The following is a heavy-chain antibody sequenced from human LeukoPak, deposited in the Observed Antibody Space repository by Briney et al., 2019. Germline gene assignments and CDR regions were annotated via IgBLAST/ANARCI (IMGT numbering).Heavy chain of an antibody. V-gene: IGHV3-30*09. D-gene: IGHD1-26*01. Sequence: GRSLRLSCAASGFPFSYYSMHWVRQAPGKGLEWVAVISYDEDNKYYADSVKGRFAISRDNSKDTLYLQMNSLRAGDTAVYYCARSPTRSLRVGEFDFWGQGTPVTVSS. CDR3: ARSPTRSLRVGEFDF. CDR1: GFPFSYYS. J-gene: IGHJ4*02. CDR2: ISYDEDNK.